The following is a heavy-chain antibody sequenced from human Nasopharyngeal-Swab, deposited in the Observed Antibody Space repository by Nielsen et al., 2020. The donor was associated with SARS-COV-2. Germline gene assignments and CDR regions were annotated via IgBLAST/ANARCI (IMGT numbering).Heavy chain of an antibody. CDR2: IYSGGST. J-gene: IGHJ4*02. CDR1: GFTVSSNY. D-gene: IGHD3-10*01. Sequence: GESLKISCAASGFTVSSNYMSWVRRAPGKGLEWVSVIYSGGSTYYADSVKGRFTISRDNSKNTLYLQMNSLRAEDTAVYYCARDAPRITMVRGGGPYYFDYWGQGTLVTVSS. V-gene: IGHV3-53*01. CDR3: ARDAPRITMVRGGGPYYFDY.